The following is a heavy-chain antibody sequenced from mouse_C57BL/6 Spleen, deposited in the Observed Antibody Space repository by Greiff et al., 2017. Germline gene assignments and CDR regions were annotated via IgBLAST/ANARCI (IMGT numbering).Heavy chain of an antibody. D-gene: IGHD2-1*01. Sequence: QVQLKQPGAELVRPGSSVKLSCKASGYTFTSYWMHWVKQRPIQGLEWIGNIDPSDSETHYNQKFKDKATLTVDKSSSTAYMQLSSLTSEDSAVYYCARGDLPSYAMDYWGQGTSVTVSS. J-gene: IGHJ4*01. V-gene: IGHV1-52*01. CDR2: IDPSDSET. CDR3: ARGDLPSYAMDY. CDR1: GYTFTSYW.